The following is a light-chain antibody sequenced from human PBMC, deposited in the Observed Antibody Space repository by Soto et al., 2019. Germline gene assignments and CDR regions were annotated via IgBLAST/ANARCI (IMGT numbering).Light chain of an antibody. CDR3: QQYGSSPLFA. CDR1: QSVSSNY. V-gene: IGKV3-20*01. J-gene: IGKJ3*01. Sequence: EIVLTQSPGTLSLSPGERATLSCRASQSVSSNYLAWYQQKPGQAPRLLIYGASSRATGIPDRFSGSGFGTDFTLTISSLEPEDFAVYYWQQYGSSPLFAFGPGTEVDLK. CDR2: GAS.